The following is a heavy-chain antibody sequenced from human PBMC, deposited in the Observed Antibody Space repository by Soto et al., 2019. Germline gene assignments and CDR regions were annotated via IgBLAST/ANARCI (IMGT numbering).Heavy chain of an antibody. CDR2: IYHTGNT. V-gene: IGHV4-4*02. J-gene: IGHJ4*02. D-gene: IGHD6-13*01. CDR3: ARDSRAAAGNRRYYFDY. Sequence: ETLSLTCAVSGGSISSSSWWRVFRDAAGEGLEWIGEIYHTGNTNYNPSLESRVTISVDKSKNQFSLNLNSVTAADTAVYYCARDSRAAAGNRRYYFDYWGQGTLVTVSS. CDR1: GGSISSSSW.